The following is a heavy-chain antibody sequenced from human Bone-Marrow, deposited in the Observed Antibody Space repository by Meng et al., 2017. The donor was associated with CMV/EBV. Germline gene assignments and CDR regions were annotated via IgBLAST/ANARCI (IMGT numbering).Heavy chain of an antibody. CDR1: GYTFTGYY. J-gene: IGHJ6*02. CDR2: INPNSGGT. Sequence: ASVKVSCKASGYTFTGYYMHWVRQAPGQGLEWMGWINPNSGGTNYAQKFQGRVTMTRDTSISTAYMELSRLRSDDTAVYYCAREKQDCSSTSCYLYYYYGMDVWGQGTTATVSS. D-gene: IGHD2-2*01. V-gene: IGHV1-2*02. CDR3: AREKQDCSSTSCYLYYYYGMDV.